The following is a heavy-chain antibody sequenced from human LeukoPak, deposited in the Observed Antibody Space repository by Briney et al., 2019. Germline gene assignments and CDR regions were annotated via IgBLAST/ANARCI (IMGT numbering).Heavy chain of an antibody. CDR2: ISGSGGST. J-gene: IGHJ4*02. V-gene: IGHV3-23*01. CDR1: GFTFSSYA. D-gene: IGHD3-9*01. Sequence: PGGALRLSCAASGFTFSSYAMSWVRQAPGKGLEWVSAISGSGGSTYYADSVKGRFTISRDNSKNTLYLQMNSLRAEDTAVYYCAKDGYDILTGPPNYWGQGTLVTVSS. CDR3: AKDGYDILTGPPNY.